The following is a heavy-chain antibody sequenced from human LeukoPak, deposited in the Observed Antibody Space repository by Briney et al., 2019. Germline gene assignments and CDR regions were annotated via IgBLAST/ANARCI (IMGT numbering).Heavy chain of an antibody. CDR2: IYSGGST. Sequence: GGSLRLSCAASGFTASSNYMSWVRQAPGKGLEWVSVIYSGGSTYYADSAKGRFTISRDNAKNSLFLQMNSLRAEDTAVYYCARDRIAMVRGVIGGNWFDPWGQGTLVTVSS. D-gene: IGHD3-10*01. J-gene: IGHJ5*02. V-gene: IGHV3-66*01. CDR1: GFTASSNY. CDR3: ARDRIAMVRGVIGGNWFDP.